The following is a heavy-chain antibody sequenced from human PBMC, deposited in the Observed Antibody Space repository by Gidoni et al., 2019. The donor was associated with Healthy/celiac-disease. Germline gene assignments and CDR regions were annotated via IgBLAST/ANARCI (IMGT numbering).Heavy chain of an antibody. CDR3: AKRGYGDYVFSAFELDY. J-gene: IGHJ4*02. CDR1: GFTFSSYA. Sequence: EVQLLESGGGLVQPGGSLRLSCAASGFTFSSYAMSWVRQAPGKGLEWVSAISGSGGSTYYADSVKGRFTISRDNSKNTLYLQMNSLRAEDTAVYYCAKRGYGDYVFSAFELDYWGQGTLVTVSS. CDR2: ISGSGGST. D-gene: IGHD4-17*01. V-gene: IGHV3-23*01.